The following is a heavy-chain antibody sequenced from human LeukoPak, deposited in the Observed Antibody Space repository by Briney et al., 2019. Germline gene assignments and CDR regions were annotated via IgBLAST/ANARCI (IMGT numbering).Heavy chain of an antibody. CDR1: GFTFGDYA. CDR2: IRSKAYGGTT. V-gene: IGHV3-49*04. Sequence: GGSLRLSCTASGFTFGDYAMSWVRQAPGKGLEWVGFIRSKAYGGTTEYAASVKGRFTISRDDSKSIAYLQMNSLRAEDTAVYYCASKSYYYYYMDVWGKGTTVTVSS. J-gene: IGHJ6*03. CDR3: ASKSYYYYYMDV.